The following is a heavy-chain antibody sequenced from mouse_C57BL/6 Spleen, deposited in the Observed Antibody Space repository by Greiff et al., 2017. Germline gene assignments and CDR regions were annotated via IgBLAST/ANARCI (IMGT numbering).Heavy chain of an antibody. CDR2: INPYNGGT. J-gene: IGHJ2*01. CDR3: ARSKTGTGDY. D-gene: IGHD4-1*01. CDR1: GYTFTDYY. Sequence: VQLKQSGPVLVKPGASVKMSCKASGYTFTDYYMNWVKQSHGKSLEWIGVINPYNGGTSYNQKFKGKATLTVDKSSSTAYMELNSLTSEDSAVYYCARSKTGTGDYWGQGTTLTVSS. V-gene: IGHV1-19*01.